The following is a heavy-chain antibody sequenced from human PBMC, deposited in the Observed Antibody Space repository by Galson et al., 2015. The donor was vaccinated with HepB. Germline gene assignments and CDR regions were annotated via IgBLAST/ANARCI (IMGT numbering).Heavy chain of an antibody. CDR3: ARGPYSSSWIDYFDY. V-gene: IGHV3-53*01. CDR2: IYSGGST. J-gene: IGHJ4*02. CDR1: GFTVSSNY. D-gene: IGHD6-13*01. Sequence: SLRLSCAASGFTVSSNYMSWVRQAPGKGLEWVSVIYSGGSTYYADSVKGRFTISRDNSKNTLYLQMNSLRAEDTAVYYCARGPYSSSWIDYFDYWGQGTLVTVSS.